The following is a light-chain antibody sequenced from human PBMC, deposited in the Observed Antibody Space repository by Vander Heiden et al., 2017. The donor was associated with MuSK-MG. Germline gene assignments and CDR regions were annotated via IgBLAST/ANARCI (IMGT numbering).Light chain of an antibody. CDR3: RQDDSYPLT. V-gene: IGKV1-6*01. Sequence: AIQMTQSPSPLSASVGDRVSITCRASQGIKYDLGWYQQKPGKAPKLLIYAASTLQSGVPSRFSGSGSGTDFTFTISSLQPEDFATYYCRQDDSYPLTFGGGTRVEIK. CDR1: QGIKYD. CDR2: AAS. J-gene: IGKJ4*01.